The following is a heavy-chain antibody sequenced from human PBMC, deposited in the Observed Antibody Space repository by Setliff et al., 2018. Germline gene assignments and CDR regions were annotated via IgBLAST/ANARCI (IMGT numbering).Heavy chain of an antibody. CDR1: GGSISSGGYY. CDR3: ARVGWYYDSSGFDY. D-gene: IGHD3-22*01. J-gene: IGHJ4*02. V-gene: IGHV4-31*03. CDR2: IYYSGST. Sequence: SETLSLTCTVSGGSISSGGYYWSWIRQHPGKGLEWIGYIYYSGSTYYNPSLKSRVTISVDTSKNQFSLKLSSVTAADTAVYYCARVGWYYDSSGFDYWGQGTLVTVSS.